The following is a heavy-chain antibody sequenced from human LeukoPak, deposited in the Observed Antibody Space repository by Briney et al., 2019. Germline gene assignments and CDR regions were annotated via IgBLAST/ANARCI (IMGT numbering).Heavy chain of an antibody. V-gene: IGHV4-59*08. CDR2: IYYSGST. Sequence: NPSETLSLTCTVSGGSVSHYYWSWIRQPPGKGLEWIGYIYYSGSTNYNPSLKSRVTISVDTSKNQFSLKLSSVTAADTAVYYCARQRFLEWYFDYWGQGTLVTVSS. CDR1: GGSVSHYY. D-gene: IGHD3-3*01. CDR3: ARQRFLEWYFDY. J-gene: IGHJ4*02.